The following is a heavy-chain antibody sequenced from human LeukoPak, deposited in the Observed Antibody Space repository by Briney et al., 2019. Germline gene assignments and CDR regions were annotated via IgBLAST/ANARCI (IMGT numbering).Heavy chain of an antibody. CDR1: GFTFSNYW. V-gene: IGHV3-7*03. CDR2: IKPDGSDK. D-gene: IGHD3-10*01. Sequence: GGSLRLSCAGSGFTFSNYWMTWVRQAPGKGLEWVADIKPDGSDKYYVDSLKGRFIISRDNAKNSLYLQMNNLRAEDTAVYYCARDSGTTGEVKFDPWGQGTLVTVSS. CDR3: ARDSGTTGEVKFDP. J-gene: IGHJ5*02.